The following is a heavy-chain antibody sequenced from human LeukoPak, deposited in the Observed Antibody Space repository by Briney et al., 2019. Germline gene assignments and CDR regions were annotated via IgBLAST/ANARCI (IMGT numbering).Heavy chain of an antibody. CDR1: GGSISSSSYY. V-gene: IGHV4-39*01. D-gene: IGHD4-17*01. CDR3: ARHDFGDYGPFDY. Sequence: PSETLSLTCTVSGGSISSSSYYWGWIRQPPGRGLEWIGTIYYSGSTYYNPSLKSRVTISVDTSKNQFSLNLDSVTAADTAVYYCARHDFGDYGPFDYWGQGTLVTVSS. CDR2: IYYSGST. J-gene: IGHJ4*02.